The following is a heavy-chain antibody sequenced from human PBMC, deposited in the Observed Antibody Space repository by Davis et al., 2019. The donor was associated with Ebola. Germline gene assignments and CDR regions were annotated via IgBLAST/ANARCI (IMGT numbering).Heavy chain of an antibody. D-gene: IGHD6-13*01. Sequence: DSVKGRFTISRDNSKNTLYLQMNSLRAEDTAVYYCAKGIPWAAGPFFLDYWGQGTLVTVSS. J-gene: IGHJ4*02. V-gene: IGHV3-30*02. CDR3: AKGIPWAAGPFFLDY.